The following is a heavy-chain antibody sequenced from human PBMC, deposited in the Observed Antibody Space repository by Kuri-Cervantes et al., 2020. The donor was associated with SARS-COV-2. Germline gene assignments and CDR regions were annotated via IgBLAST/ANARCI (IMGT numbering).Heavy chain of an antibody. CDR2: ISGSGSST. CDR3: ARAFEGYYYYMDV. Sequence: GGSLRLSCAASGFTFSSYAMSWVRQAPGKGLEWVSAISGSGSSTYYADSVKGRFTISRDNAKNSLYLQMNSLMAEDTAVYYCARAFEGYYYYMDVWGKGTTVTVSS. D-gene: IGHD3-9*01. CDR1: GFTFSSYA. J-gene: IGHJ6*03. V-gene: IGHV3-23*01.